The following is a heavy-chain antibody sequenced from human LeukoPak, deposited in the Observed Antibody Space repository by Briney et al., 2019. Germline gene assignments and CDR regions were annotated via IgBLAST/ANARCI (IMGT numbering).Heavy chain of an antibody. Sequence: GGSLRLSCAASGFTFSGYWMSWVRQAPGKGLEWVANIKQDGSEKYYVDSVKGRFTISRDNAKNSLYLQMNSLRAEDTAVYYCARELGYFDYWGQGTLVTVSS. V-gene: IGHV3-7*01. D-gene: IGHD7-27*01. J-gene: IGHJ4*02. CDR2: IKQDGSEK. CDR1: GFTFSGYW. CDR3: ARELGYFDY.